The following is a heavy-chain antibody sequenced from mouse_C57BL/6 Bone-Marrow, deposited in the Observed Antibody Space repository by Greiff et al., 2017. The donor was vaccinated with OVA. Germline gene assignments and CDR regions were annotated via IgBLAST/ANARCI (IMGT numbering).Heavy chain of an antibody. CDR2: ISDGGSYT. J-gene: IGHJ2*01. V-gene: IGHV5-4*03. CDR3: ARAWDGYYFDY. CDR1: GFTFSSYA. Sequence: EVKVVESGGGLVKPGGSLKLSCAASGFTFSSYAMSWVRQTPEKRLEWVATISDGGSYTYYPDNVKGRFTISRDNAKNNLYLQMSHLKSEDTAMYYCARAWDGYYFDYWGQGTTLTVSS. D-gene: IGHD4-1*01.